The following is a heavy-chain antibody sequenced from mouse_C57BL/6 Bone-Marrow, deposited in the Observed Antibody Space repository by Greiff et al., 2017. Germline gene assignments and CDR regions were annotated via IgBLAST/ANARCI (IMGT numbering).Heavy chain of an antibody. CDR3: ARFTTVVARNYYAMDY. J-gene: IGHJ4*01. CDR2: IYPGSGNT. CDR1: GYTFTDYY. Sequence: VKLMESGAELVRPGASVKLSCKASGYTFTDYYINWVKQRPGQGLEWIARIYPGSGNTYYNEKFKGKATLTAEKSSSTAYMQLSSLTSEDSAVYFCARFTTVVARNYYAMDYWGQGTSVTVSS. D-gene: IGHD1-1*01. V-gene: IGHV1-76*01.